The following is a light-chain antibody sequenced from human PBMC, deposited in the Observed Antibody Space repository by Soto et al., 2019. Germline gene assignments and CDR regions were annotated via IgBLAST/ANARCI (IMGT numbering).Light chain of an antibody. CDR2: DVS. J-gene: IGLJ2*01. CDR3: SSYTSCSTVV. V-gene: IGLV2-14*01. Sequence: QSALTQPASVSGSPGQSITISCTGTSSDVGGYNYVSWYQQYPGKAPKLMIYDVSNRPSGVSNRFSGSKSGNTASLTISGLQAEDEADYYCSSYTSCSTVVFGGGTKLTVL. CDR1: SSDVGGYNY.